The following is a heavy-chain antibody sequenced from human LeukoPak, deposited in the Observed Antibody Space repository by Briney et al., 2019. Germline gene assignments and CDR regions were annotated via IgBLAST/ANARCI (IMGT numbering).Heavy chain of an antibody. D-gene: IGHD4-17*01. Sequence: PSQTLSLTCTVSGGSISSGDYSWSWIRQPPGKGLEWIGYIYYSGSTYYNPSLKSRVTISVDTSKNQFSLKLSSVTAADTAVYYCARHNTVTTYDAFDIWGQGTMVTVSS. V-gene: IGHV4-30-4*01. CDR2: IYYSGST. CDR3: ARHNTVTTYDAFDI. CDR1: GGSISSGDYS. J-gene: IGHJ3*02.